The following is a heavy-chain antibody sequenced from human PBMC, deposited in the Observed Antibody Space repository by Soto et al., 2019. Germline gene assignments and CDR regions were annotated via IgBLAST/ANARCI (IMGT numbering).Heavy chain of an antibody. CDR1: GYTFTSYG. J-gene: IGHJ4*02. Sequence: GASVKVSCKASGYTFTSYGISWVRQAPGQGLEWMGWISAYNGNTNYAQKLQGRVTMTTDTSTSTAYMELRSLRSDDTAVYYCARAPRDLLRFLEWLLLDYWGQGTLVTVSS. V-gene: IGHV1-18*01. D-gene: IGHD3-3*01. CDR3: ARAPRDLLRFLEWLLLDY. CDR2: ISAYNGNT.